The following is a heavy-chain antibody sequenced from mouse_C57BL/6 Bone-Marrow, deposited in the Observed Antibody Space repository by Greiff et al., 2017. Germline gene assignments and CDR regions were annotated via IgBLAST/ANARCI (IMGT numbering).Heavy chain of an antibody. Sequence: QVQLQQSGAELVKPGASVKMSCKASGYTFTSYWITWVKQRPGQGLEWIGDIYPGSGSTNYNEKFKSKATLTVDTSSSTAYMQLSSLTSEDSAVYYCSRTCYSSDWYFDVWGTGTTGTVSS. CDR2: IYPGSGST. CDR1: GYTFTSYW. J-gene: IGHJ1*03. D-gene: IGHD2-5*01. V-gene: IGHV1-55*01. CDR3: SRTCYSSDWYFDV.